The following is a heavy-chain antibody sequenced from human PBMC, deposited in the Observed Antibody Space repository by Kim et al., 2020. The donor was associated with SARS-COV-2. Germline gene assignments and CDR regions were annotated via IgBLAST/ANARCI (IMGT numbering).Heavy chain of an antibody. Sequence: GGSLRLSCAASGFIFSSYGMYWVRQAPGKGLEWVAVISFDGENYYHADSVKGRFTVSRDNSKNTLYLQMNSLRAEDTAVYYCAKRGATGSGSGTYYSDCWGQGTLVTVSS. J-gene: IGHJ4*02. V-gene: IGHV3-30*18. D-gene: IGHD3-10*01. CDR1: GFIFSSYG. CDR2: ISFDGENY. CDR3: AKRGATGSGSGTYYSDC.